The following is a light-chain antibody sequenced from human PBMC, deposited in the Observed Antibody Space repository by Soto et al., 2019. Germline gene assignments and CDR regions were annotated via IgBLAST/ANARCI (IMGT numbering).Light chain of an antibody. J-gene: IGLJ3*02. V-gene: IGLV2-14*03. CDR1: SSDVGAYHS. CDR3: SSFTDTRTVM. Sequence: QSALTQPASVSGSPGQSFTISCTGTSSDVGAYHSVSWYQQHPGKAPKLIIFDVSNRPSGVSNRFSGSKSGNTASLTISGLQAEDEADYYCSSFTDTRTVMFGGGTKVTVL. CDR2: DVS.